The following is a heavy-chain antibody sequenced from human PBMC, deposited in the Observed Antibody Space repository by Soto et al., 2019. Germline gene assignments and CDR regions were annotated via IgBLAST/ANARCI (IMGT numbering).Heavy chain of an antibody. V-gene: IGHV4-30-2*01. Sequence: SETLSLTCAVSGCSISSGGYSCSWIRQPPGKGLEWIGYIYHSGSTYYNPSLKSRVTISVDRSKNQFSLKLSSVTAADTAVYYCARGMTTVTTFDYWGQGTLVTVSS. CDR1: GCSISSGGYS. CDR3: ARGMTTVTTFDY. CDR2: IYHSGST. J-gene: IGHJ4*02. D-gene: IGHD4-4*01.